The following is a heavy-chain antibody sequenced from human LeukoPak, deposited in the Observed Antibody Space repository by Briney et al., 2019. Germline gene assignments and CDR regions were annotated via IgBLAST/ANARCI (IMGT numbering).Heavy chain of an antibody. CDR1: GFSLSTSGVG. CDR3: AHRRGGITIFGVVTRNWFDP. V-gene: IGHV2-5*01. J-gene: IGHJ5*02. CDR2: IYWNDDK. Sequence: ESGPTLVKPTQTLTLTCTFSGFSLSTSGVGVGWIRQPPGKALEWLALIYWNDDKRYSPSLKSRLTITKDTSKNQVVLTMTNMDPVDTATYYCAHRRGGITIFGVVTRNWFDPWGQGTLVTVSS. D-gene: IGHD3-3*01.